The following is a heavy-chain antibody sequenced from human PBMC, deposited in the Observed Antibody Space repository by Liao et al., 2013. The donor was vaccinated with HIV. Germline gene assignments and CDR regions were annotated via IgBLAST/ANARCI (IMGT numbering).Heavy chain of an antibody. CDR2: LYYSGST. Sequence: QLQLQESGPGLVKPSETLSLTCTVSGGSISSGNYFWGWIRQPPGKGVEWIGSLYYSGSTYYNPSLKSRVTISVDTSKNQFSLRLSSVTAADTAVYYCARDLLRYFDYWGQGTLVTVSS. J-gene: IGHJ4*02. D-gene: IGHD3-16*01. CDR3: ARDLLRYFDY. V-gene: IGHV4-39*07. CDR1: GGSISSGNYF.